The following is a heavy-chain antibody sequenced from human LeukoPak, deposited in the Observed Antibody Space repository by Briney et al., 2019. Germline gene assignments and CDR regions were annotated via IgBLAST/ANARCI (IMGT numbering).Heavy chain of an antibody. D-gene: IGHD2-15*01. J-gene: IGHJ6*02. CDR2: IYYSGST. Sequence: PSETLSLTCTVSGVSISSYYWSWIRQPPGKGLEWIGYIYYSGSTNYNPSLKSRVTISVDTSKNQFSLKLSSVTAADTAVYYCARDARGCSGGSCYSWYYYYGMDVWGQGTTVTVSS. CDR1: GVSISSYY. CDR3: ARDARGCSGGSCYSWYYYYGMDV. V-gene: IGHV4-59*01.